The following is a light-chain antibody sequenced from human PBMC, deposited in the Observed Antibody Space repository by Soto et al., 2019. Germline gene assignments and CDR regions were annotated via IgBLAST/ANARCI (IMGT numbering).Light chain of an antibody. J-gene: IGLJ1*01. CDR3: SSYTSSSRV. Sequence: QSVLTQPASVSGSPGQSITISCTGTSSDVGGYNYVSWYQQYPGKAPKLMIYDVTNRPSGVSNRFSGSKSGNTASLTISGVQAEDEVDYYCSSYTSSSRVFGTGPKLTVL. CDR2: DVT. CDR1: SSDVGGYNY. V-gene: IGLV2-14*01.